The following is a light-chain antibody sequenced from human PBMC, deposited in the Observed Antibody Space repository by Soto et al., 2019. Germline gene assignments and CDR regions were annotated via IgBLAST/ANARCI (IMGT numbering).Light chain of an antibody. Sequence: IQLTQSPSSLSASVGDRITITCRAGQSNAKYLNWYQQKPGRAPKLLIYGASSLQSGIPSRFSGSGAGTDFTLTISSLQPEDCATYYCQQSYTSPQRTFGGGSEVE. CDR1: QSNAKY. CDR2: GAS. V-gene: IGKV1-39*01. CDR3: QQSYTSPQRT. J-gene: IGKJ4*01.